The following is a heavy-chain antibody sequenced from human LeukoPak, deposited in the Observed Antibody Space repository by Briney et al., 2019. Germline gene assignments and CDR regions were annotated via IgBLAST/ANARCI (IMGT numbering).Heavy chain of an antibody. CDR1: GGSFSGYY. J-gene: IGHJ5*02. CDR2: INHSGST. D-gene: IGHD2-2*01. V-gene: IGHV4-34*01. CDR3: ARGGGCSSTSCHQAFDP. Sequence: LETLSLTCAVYGGSFSGYYWSWIRQPPGKGLEWIGEINHSGSTNYNPSLKSRVAISVDTSKNQFSLKLSSVTAADTAVYYCARGGGCSSTSCHQAFDPWGQGTLVTVSS.